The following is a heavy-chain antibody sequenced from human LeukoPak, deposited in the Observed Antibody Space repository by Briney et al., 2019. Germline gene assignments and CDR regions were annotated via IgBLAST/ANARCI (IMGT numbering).Heavy chain of an antibody. Sequence: PSETLSLTCTVSGGSISSYYWSWIRQPPGKGPEWIGYIYYSGSTNYNPSLKSRVTISVDTSKNQFSLKLSSVTAADTAVYYCARAIAVAGNFDYWGQGTLVTVSS. V-gene: IGHV4-59*01. D-gene: IGHD6-19*01. CDR3: ARAIAVAGNFDY. J-gene: IGHJ4*02. CDR1: GGSISSYY. CDR2: IYYSGST.